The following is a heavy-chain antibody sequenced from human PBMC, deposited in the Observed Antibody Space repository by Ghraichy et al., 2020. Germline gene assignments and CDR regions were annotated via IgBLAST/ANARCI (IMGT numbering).Heavy chain of an antibody. Sequence: ESLNISCAVSGGSISSTNWWTWVRQPPGKGLEWIGEVYHSGSTNYNPSLQSRVTISQDKSKNQLSLKLNSVTAADTAVYYCARERAYDFWSGYRYFDHWGQGTLVTVSS. V-gene: IGHV4-4*02. CDR2: VYHSGST. CDR1: GGSISSTNW. J-gene: IGHJ4*02. D-gene: IGHD3-3*01. CDR3: ARERAYDFWSGYRYFDH.